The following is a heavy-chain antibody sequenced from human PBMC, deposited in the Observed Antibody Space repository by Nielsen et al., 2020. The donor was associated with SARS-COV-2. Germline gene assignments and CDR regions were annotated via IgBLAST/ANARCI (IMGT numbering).Heavy chain of an antibody. CDR3: AKRRAVFMLTFGGEGAMDV. D-gene: IGHD3-16*01. CDR1: GFTFNNYG. V-gene: IGHV3-30*18. Sequence: GGSLRLSCAASGFTFNNYGLYWVRQAPGKGLEWVASISYEGSKKYYGDSLTGRFTVSRDTSKNTVYLQMNSLSVEDTAVYHCAKRRAVFMLTFGGEGAMDVWGQGTTVSVSS. CDR2: ISYEGSKK. J-gene: IGHJ6*02.